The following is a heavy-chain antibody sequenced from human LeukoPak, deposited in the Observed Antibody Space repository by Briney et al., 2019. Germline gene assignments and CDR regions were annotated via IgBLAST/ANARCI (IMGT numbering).Heavy chain of an antibody. CDR3: ARDAVYCGGDCYLFDP. CDR1: GFTVSSNY. Sequence: GGSLRLSCAASGFTVSSNYMSWVRQAPGKGLEWVSVIYSGGSTYYADSVKGRFTISRDNAKNMLYLQMNSLRAEDTAVYYCARDAVYCGGDCYLFDPWGQGTLVTVSS. CDR2: IYSGGST. D-gene: IGHD2-21*01. J-gene: IGHJ5*02. V-gene: IGHV3-66*01.